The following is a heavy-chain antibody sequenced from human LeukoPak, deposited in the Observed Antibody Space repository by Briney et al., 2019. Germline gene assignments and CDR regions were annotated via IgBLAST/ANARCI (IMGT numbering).Heavy chain of an antibody. J-gene: IGHJ4*02. D-gene: IGHD3-22*01. CDR2: IYYSGST. CDR3: AGWDSSGYYYNFDY. CDR1: GGSISSYY. Sequence: PSETLSLTCTVSGGSISSYYWSWIRQPPGKGLEWIGYIYYSGSTNYNPSLTSRVTISVDTSKNQFSLKLSSVTAADTAVYYCAGWDSSGYYYNFDYWGQGTLVTVSS. V-gene: IGHV4-59*01.